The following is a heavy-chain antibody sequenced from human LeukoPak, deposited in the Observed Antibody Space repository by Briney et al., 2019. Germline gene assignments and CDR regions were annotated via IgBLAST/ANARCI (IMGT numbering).Heavy chain of an antibody. D-gene: IGHD2-2*01. J-gene: IGHJ3*02. CDR2: INTYDGSK. V-gene: IGHV1-18*01. CDR3: ARDRCSSTSCYLLAPLGNSPDAFDI. CDR1: GYTFSSYD. Sequence: GSVKVFCEASGYTFSSYDISWVRQARGQGLEWMGWINTYDGSKNYAQSLQGRVTMTTDTSTSTAYMELRSLRSDDTAVYYCARDRCSSTSCYLLAPLGNSPDAFDIWGQGTMVTVSS.